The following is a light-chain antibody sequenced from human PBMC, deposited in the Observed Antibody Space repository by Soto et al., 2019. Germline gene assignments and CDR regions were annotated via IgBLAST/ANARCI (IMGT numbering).Light chain of an antibody. CDR1: QSISSW. Sequence: DIQMTQSPSTLSASVGDRVTITCRASQSISSWLAWYQQKPGKAPKLLIYKASSLESGVPSTFSGSGSGTEITLPISSLQPDDSATYYCQQYNSYPLTFGQGTKVEI. CDR2: KAS. V-gene: IGKV1-5*03. J-gene: IGKJ1*01. CDR3: QQYNSYPLT.